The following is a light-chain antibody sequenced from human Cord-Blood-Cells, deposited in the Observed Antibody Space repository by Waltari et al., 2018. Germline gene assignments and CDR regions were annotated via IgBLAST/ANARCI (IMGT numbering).Light chain of an antibody. Sequence: QSALTQPASVSGPPGQSITISCTGTSSDVGSYNLVSWYQQHPGKAPKLMIYEGSKRPSGVSNRFSGSKSCNTASLTISWLQAEDEADYYCCSYAGSSTYVFGTGTKVTVL. J-gene: IGLJ1*01. CDR1: SSDVGSYNL. V-gene: IGLV2-23*01. CDR3: CSYAGSSTYV. CDR2: EGS.